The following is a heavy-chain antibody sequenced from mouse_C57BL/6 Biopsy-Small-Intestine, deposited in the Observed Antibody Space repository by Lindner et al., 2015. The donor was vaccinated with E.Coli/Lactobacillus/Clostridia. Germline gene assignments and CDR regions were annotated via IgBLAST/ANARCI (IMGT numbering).Heavy chain of an antibody. CDR1: ATASQAYY. D-gene: IGHD1-1*01. Sequence: VQLQESGPELVKPGAFSEDILQGFLATASQAYYIHWVKQRPGQGLEWIGWIYPGSGNTKYNEKFKGKATLTADTSSSTAYMQLSSLTSEDSAVYYCASYGSRLGYFDVWGTGTTVTVSS. CDR2: IYPGSGNT. CDR3: ASYGSRLGYFDV. J-gene: IGHJ1*03. V-gene: IGHV1-66*01.